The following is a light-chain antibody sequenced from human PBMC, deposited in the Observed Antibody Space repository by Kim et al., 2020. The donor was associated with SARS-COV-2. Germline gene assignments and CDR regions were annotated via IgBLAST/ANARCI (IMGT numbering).Light chain of an antibody. CDR1: NIGSKG. V-gene: IGLV3-21*04. CDR2: YDG. J-gene: IGLJ3*02. Sequence: PGETAMLSWGEDNIGSKGAHWCQQKPGQAPVLVISYDGNRPSGIPERFSGSNSGNTATLTISRVEAGDEADYYCQVWDSTIDHRVVFGGGTQLTVL. CDR3: QVWDSTIDHRVV.